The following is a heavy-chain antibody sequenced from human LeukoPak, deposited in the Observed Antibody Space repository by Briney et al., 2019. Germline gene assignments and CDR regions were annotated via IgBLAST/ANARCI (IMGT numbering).Heavy chain of an antibody. Sequence: GASVKVSCKASGYTFTGYCMHWVRQAPGQGLEWMGWINPNSGGTNYAQKFQGRVTMTRDTSISTAYMELSRLRSDDTAVYYCARDQDGYNQFDYWGQGTLVTVSS. CDR1: GYTFTGYC. CDR2: INPNSGGT. J-gene: IGHJ4*02. CDR3: ARDQDGYNQFDY. V-gene: IGHV1-2*02. D-gene: IGHD1-14*01.